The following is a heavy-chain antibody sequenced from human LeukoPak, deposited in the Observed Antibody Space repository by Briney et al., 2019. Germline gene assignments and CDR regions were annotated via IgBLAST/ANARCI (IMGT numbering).Heavy chain of an antibody. CDR2: INSNIGDA. V-gene: IGHV1-2*02. D-gene: IGHD2-21*02. Sequence: ASVTVSCKASGYTFTDYFIHWLRQAPGQGLDWMGWINSNIGDASYAQKFQDRVTMTRDRSINTAYMELSRLTSDDTAVYYCARMALDGGDSIGFDSWGQGTLVTVSS. CDR1: GYTFTDYF. J-gene: IGHJ5*01. CDR3: ARMALDGGDSIGFDS.